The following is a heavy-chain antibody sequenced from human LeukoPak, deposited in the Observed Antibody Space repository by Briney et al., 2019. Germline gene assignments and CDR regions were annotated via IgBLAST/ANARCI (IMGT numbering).Heavy chain of an antibody. Sequence: ASVKVSCKASGYTFTSYGISWVRQAPGQGLEWMGWISAYNGNTNYAQKLQGRITMTTDTSTSTAYMELRGLRSDDGAVYYWAREGGGDYVWGSYRYEDTWGQGTLVTVSS. CDR1: GYTFTSYG. CDR2: ISAYNGNT. CDR3: AREGGGDYVWGSYRYEDT. J-gene: IGHJ5*02. V-gene: IGHV1-18*01. D-gene: IGHD3-16*02.